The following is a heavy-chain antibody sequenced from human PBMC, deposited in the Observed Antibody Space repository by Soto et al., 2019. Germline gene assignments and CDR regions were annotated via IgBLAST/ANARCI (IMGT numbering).Heavy chain of an antibody. CDR2: IIPIFGTA. CDR1: GCTFSSYA. Sequence: ASVKVSCKASGCTFSSYAISWVRQAPGQGLEWMGGIIPIFGTANCAQKFQGRVTITADESTSTAYMELSSLRSEDAAVYYCARDLFRDSGSSGVLGQGTTVNVSS. D-gene: IGHD1-26*01. V-gene: IGHV1-69*13. CDR3: ARDLFRDSGSSGV. J-gene: IGHJ6*01.